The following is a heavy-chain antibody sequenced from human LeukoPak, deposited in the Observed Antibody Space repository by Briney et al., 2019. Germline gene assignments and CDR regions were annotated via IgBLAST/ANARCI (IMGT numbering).Heavy chain of an antibody. J-gene: IGHJ4*02. CDR3: ARETPVYYFDY. V-gene: IGHV1-3*01. CDR2: INAGNGNT. Sequence: ASVKVSCKASGYTFTSYAMHWVRQAPGQRLEWMGWINAGNGNTKYSQKFQGRVTITRDTSASTAYMELSSLRSEGTAVYYCARETPVYYFDYWGQGTLVTVSS. D-gene: IGHD4-11*01. CDR1: GYTFTSYA.